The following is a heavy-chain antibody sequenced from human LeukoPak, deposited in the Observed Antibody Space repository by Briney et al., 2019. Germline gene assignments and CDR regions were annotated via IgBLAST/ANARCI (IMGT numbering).Heavy chain of an antibody. CDR3: ANDILTGYYNGEGDVTHTYYFDY. CDR2: ISGSGGST. Sequence: QPGGSLRLSCAASGFTFSSYAMSWVRQAPGKGLEWVSAISGSGGSTYYADSVKGRFTISRDSSKNTLYLQMNSLRAEDTAVCYCANDILTGYYNGEGDVTHTYYFDYWGQGTLVTVSS. V-gene: IGHV3-23*01. CDR1: GFTFSSYA. D-gene: IGHD3-9*01. J-gene: IGHJ4*02.